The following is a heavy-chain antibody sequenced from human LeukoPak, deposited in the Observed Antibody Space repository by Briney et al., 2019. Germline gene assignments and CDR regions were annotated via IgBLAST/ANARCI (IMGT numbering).Heavy chain of an antibody. D-gene: IGHD6-6*01. Sequence: SVKVSCKASGGTFSSYAISWVRQAPGQGLEWMGGIIPIFGTANYAQKFQGRVTITADESTSTAYMELSSLRSEDTAVYYCARVPGGAARPWYFDYRGQGTLVTVSS. J-gene: IGHJ4*02. CDR2: IIPIFGTA. CDR3: ARVPGGAARPWYFDY. CDR1: GGTFSSYA. V-gene: IGHV1-69*01.